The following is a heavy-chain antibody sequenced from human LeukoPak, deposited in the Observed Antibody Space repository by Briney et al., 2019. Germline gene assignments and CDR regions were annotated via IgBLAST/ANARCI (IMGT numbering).Heavy chain of an antibody. V-gene: IGHV3-30*02. Sequence: GGSLRLSCAASGFTFSTHDMHWVRQAPGKGLEWVAFIRYDGSHEYYADSVKGRFTISRDNSKNTLYLQMNSVRSEDTALYYCARPSGSGVDYWGQGTRVTVSS. CDR2: IRYDGSHE. D-gene: IGHD1-26*01. CDR1: GFTFSTHD. CDR3: ARPSGSGVDY. J-gene: IGHJ4*01.